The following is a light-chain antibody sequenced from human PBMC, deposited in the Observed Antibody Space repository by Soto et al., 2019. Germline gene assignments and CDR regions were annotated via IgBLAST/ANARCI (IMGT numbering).Light chain of an antibody. CDR1: QSVSSN. CDR2: GAS. J-gene: IGKJ2*01. V-gene: IGKV3-15*01. Sequence: EIVMTQSPATLSVSPGERATLSCRASQSVSSNLAGYHQKPDQAPRLLIYGASTRATGIPARFSGSGSGTEFTLTISSLQSEDFAVYYCQQYNNWPPYTFGKGTKLEIK. CDR3: QQYNNWPPYT.